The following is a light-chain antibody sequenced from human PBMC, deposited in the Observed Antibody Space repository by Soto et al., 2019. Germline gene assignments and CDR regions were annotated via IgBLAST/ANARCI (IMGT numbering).Light chain of an antibody. CDR3: SSYVGTNSYV. Sequence: SVLTQPPSASGSPGQSVTISCTGTSSDVGGYNYVSWYQHHPGKAPKLIIYEVYKRPSGVPDRFSGSKSGNTAALTVSGLQAEDGADYYCSSYVGTNSYVFGTGTKVTVL. J-gene: IGLJ1*01. V-gene: IGLV2-8*01. CDR1: SSDVGGYNY. CDR2: EVY.